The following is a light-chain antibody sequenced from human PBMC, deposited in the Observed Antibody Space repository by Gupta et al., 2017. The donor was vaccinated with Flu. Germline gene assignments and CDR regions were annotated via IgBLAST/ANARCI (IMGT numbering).Light chain of an antibody. Sequence: YELTQPPSVSVSPGQTASITCSGDKLGDKYACWYQQKPGQSPVLVIYQDSKRPSGIPERFSGSNSGNTATLTISGTQAMDEADYYCQAWDSSTGVFGGGTKLTVL. CDR3: QAWDSSTGV. CDR2: QDS. CDR1: KLGDKY. J-gene: IGLJ2*01. V-gene: IGLV3-1*01.